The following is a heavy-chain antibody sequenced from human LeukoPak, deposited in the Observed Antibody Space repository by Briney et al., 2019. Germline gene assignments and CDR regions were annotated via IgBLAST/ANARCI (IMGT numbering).Heavy chain of an antibody. CDR1: GGSISSSSYY. D-gene: IGHD6-19*01. V-gene: IGHV4-39*01. J-gene: IGHJ2*01. CDR3: ARYNSPPRYFDL. Sequence: PSETLSLTCTVSGGSISSSSYYWGWIRQPPGKGLEWIGSIYYSGSTYYNPSLKSRVTISVDTSKNQFSLKLSSVTAADTAVYYCARYNSPPRYFDLWGRGTLVTVSS. CDR2: IYYSGST.